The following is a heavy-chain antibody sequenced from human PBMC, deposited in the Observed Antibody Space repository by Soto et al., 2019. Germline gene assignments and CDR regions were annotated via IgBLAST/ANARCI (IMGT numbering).Heavy chain of an antibody. D-gene: IGHD6-13*01. CDR1: GIIFSSHW. Sequence: QPEGSLRLSCVASGIIFSSHWMTWVRQAPGKGLEWVANIKEDGSEAYYGDSVKGRFTISRDNAKNSLFLQMNSLRAEDTAVYYCARYHSSYSNSCDVWGQVPKDTFSS. CDR2: IKEDGSEA. V-gene: IGHV3-7*01. CDR3: ARYHSSYSNSCDV. J-gene: IGHJ6*02.